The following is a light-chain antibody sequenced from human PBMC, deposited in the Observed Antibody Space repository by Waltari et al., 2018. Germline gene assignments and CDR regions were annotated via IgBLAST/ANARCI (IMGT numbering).Light chain of an antibody. CDR1: SSNIGSNT. CDR2: SNN. Sequence: QSVLTQPPSASGTPGQRVTISCSGRSSNIGSNTVNCYQQLPGTAPKLLIYSNNQRPSGVPDRFSGSKSGTSASLAISGLQSEDEADYYCAAWDDSLNGHVVFGGGTKLTVL. V-gene: IGLV1-44*01. J-gene: IGLJ2*01. CDR3: AAWDDSLNGHVV.